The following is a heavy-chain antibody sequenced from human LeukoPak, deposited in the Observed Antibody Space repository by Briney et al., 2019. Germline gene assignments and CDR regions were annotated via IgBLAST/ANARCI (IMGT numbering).Heavy chain of an antibody. Sequence: GGSLRLSCAASGFTFSSYAMSWVRQAPGKGLEWVSAISGSGGSTYYADSVKGRFTISRDNSKNTLYQQMNSLRAEDTAVYYCAKDGPPDIVVVPAAMRAFDIWGQGTMVTVSS. CDR2: ISGSGGST. V-gene: IGHV3-23*01. D-gene: IGHD2-2*01. CDR3: AKDGPPDIVVVPAAMRAFDI. CDR1: GFTFSSYA. J-gene: IGHJ3*02.